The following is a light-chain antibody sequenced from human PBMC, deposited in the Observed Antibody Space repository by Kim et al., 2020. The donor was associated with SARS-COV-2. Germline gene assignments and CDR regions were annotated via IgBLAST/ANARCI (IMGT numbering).Light chain of an antibody. J-gene: IGKJ1*01. CDR3: QQYNNWLT. V-gene: IGKV3-15*01. Sequence: EIVMTQSPATLSVSPGERATLSCRASQSVSSNLAWYQQKPGQAPRLLNYGASTRATGIPARFSGSGSGTEFTLTISSLQSEDFAVYYCQQYNNWLTFGQGTKVDIK. CDR2: GAS. CDR1: QSVSSN.